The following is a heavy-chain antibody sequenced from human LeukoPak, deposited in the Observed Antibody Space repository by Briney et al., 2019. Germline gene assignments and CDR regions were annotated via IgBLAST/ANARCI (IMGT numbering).Heavy chain of an antibody. D-gene: IGHD1-14*01. J-gene: IGHJ3*02. Sequence: GGSLRLSCAASGFTVSNNYMSWVRQAPGKGLEWVSISYSDSNTNYADSVKGRFTISRDTSQNTLSLQMNSLRAEDTAVYYCVRKNRDFNAAFDIWGQGAVVTVSS. CDR2: SYSDSNT. V-gene: IGHV3-53*01. CDR1: GFTVSNNY. CDR3: VRKNRDFNAAFDI.